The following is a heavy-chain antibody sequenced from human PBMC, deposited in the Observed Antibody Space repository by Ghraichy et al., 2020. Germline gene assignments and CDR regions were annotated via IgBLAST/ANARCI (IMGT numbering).Heavy chain of an antibody. CDR1: GFTLSYYW. J-gene: IGHJ4*02. CDR2: IKSDGSST. CDR3: AREYCSGGRCYFGTGGSHFDY. D-gene: IGHD2-15*01. Sequence: GGSLRLSCAASGFTLSYYWMHWVRQAPGKGLVWVSRIKSDGSSTSYADSVKGRFTISRDNAKNTLYLQMNSLRAEDTAVYYCAREYCSGGRCYFGTGGSHFDYWGQGTLVTVSP. V-gene: IGHV3-74*01.